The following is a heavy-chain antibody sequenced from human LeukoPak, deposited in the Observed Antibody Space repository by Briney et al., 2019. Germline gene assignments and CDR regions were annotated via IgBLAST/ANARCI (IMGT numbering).Heavy chain of an antibody. Sequence: GGSLRLSCAASGFTVSSNYMSWVRQAPGKGLEWVSVIYSGGSTYYADSVKGRSTISRHNSKNTLYLQMNSLRAEDTAVYYCARSPYDPHYYGMDVWGQGTTVTVSS. V-gene: IGHV3-53*04. CDR3: ARSPYDPHYYGMDV. D-gene: IGHD2-21*01. CDR1: GFTVSSNY. J-gene: IGHJ6*02. CDR2: IYSGGST.